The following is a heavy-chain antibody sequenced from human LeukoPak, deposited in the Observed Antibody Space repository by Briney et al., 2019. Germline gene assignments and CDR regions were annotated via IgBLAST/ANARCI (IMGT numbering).Heavy chain of an antibody. CDR3: ARAAMGDILTGYYDHYGMDV. Sequence: ASVKVSCKASGYTFTSYYMHWVRQAPGQGLEWMGIINPSGGSTSYAQKFQGRVTMTRDTSTSTVYMELSSLRSEDTAVYYCARAAMGDILTGYYDHYGMDVWGQGTTVTVSS. V-gene: IGHV1-46*01. CDR2: INPSGGST. CDR1: GYTFTSYY. D-gene: IGHD3-9*01. J-gene: IGHJ6*02.